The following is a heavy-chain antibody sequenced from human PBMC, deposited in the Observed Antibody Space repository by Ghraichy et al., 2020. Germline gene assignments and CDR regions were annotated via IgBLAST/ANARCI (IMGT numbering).Heavy chain of an antibody. CDR1: GGSVNSGTYS. J-gene: IGHJ4*02. V-gene: IGHV4-61*01. Sequence: SETLSLTCSVSGGSVNSGTYSWSWIRQPPGKGLEWIGYIFYSGSTNYNPSLKSRVTISVDTSKNQFSLRLSSVTAADTAVYFSARVRGYNYGLFDYWGQGTLVTVSS. CDR3: ARVRGYNYGLFDY. D-gene: IGHD5-18*01. CDR2: IFYSGST.